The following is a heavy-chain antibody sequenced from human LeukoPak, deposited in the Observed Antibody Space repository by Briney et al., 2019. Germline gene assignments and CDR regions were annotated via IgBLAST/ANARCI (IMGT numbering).Heavy chain of an antibody. V-gene: IGHV3-48*03. J-gene: IGHJ4*02. CDR2: ISSTGSTI. Sequence: PGGSLRLSCAASGFTLSSYEMNWVRQAPGKGLEWVSYISSTGSTIYYADSVKGRFTISRDNAKNSLSLQTNSLRAEDTAVYYCAGSAYYRDFDYWGQGTLVTVSS. CDR1: GFTLSSYE. D-gene: IGHD3-22*01. CDR3: AGSAYYRDFDY.